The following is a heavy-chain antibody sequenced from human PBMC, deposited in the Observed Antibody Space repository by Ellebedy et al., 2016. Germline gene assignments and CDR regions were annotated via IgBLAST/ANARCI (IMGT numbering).Heavy chain of an antibody. Sequence: SETLSLTCAVYGGSFSGYYWSWIRQPPGKGLEWIGEINHSGSTNYNPSLKSRVTISVDTSKNQFSLKLSSVTAADTAVYYCARTNCSSTSCYSGDYWGQGTLVTVSS. CDR3: ARTNCSSTSCYSGDY. CDR1: GGSFSGYY. J-gene: IGHJ4*02. CDR2: INHSGST. D-gene: IGHD2-2*01. V-gene: IGHV4-34*01.